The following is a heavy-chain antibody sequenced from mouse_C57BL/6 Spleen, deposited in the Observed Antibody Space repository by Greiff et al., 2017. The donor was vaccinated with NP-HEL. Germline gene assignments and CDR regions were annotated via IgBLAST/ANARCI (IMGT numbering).Heavy chain of an antibody. J-gene: IGHJ1*03. CDR1: GFTFSDYY. V-gene: IGHV5-16*01. CDR2: INYDGSST. Sequence: EVQVVESEGGLVQPGSSMKLSCTASGFTFSDYYMAWVRQVPEKGLEWVANINYDGSSTYYLDSLKSRFIISRDNAKNILYLQMSSLKSEDTATYYCARVGPGWYFDVWGTGTTVTVSS. CDR3: ARVGPGWYFDV.